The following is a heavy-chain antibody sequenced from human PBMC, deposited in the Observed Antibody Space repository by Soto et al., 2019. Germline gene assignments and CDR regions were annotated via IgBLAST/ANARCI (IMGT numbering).Heavy chain of an antibody. V-gene: IGHV1-69*01. J-gene: IGHJ6*02. CDR3: ARSQGSSTSLEIYYYYYYGMDV. CDR1: GGTFSSYA. CDR2: IIPISDTT. Sequence: QVQLVQSGAEVKKPGSSVKVSCKASGGTFSSYAISWVRQAPGQGLEWMGRIIPISDTTNYAQKFQGRVTITADDSASTAYMELRSLRSEDTAVYYCARSQGSSTSLEIYYYYYYGMDVWGQGTTVTVSS. D-gene: IGHD2-2*01.